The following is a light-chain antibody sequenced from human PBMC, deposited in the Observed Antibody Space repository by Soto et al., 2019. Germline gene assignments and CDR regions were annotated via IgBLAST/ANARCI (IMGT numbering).Light chain of an antibody. V-gene: IGLV2-8*01. CDR3: SSYAGSNNFVV. Sequence: QSALTQPRSASGSPGQSVTISCTGTSSDVGGYNYVSWYQQHPGKAPKLMISEVNKRPSGVPDRFSGSKSGNTASLTVSGLQAEDEADYYCSSYAGSNNFVVFGTGTKLTVL. CDR2: EVN. CDR1: SSDVGGYNY. J-gene: IGLJ1*01.